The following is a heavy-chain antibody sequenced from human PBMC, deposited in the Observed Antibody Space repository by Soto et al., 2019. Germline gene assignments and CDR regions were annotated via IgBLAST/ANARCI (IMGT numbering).Heavy chain of an antibody. CDR3: TTAGGGYSNRYSYYYYMDV. V-gene: IGHV1-46*01. CDR1: GYTFTNYY. CDR2: VNPSGGSP. Sequence: GASVKVSCKASGYTFTNYYMHWVRQAPGHRLEWMGVVNPSGGSPTYPQKFQGRVTMTRDTSTSTVYMELTSLRFEDTAVYYCTTAGGGYSNRYSYYYYMDVWGKGTTVTVSS. D-gene: IGHD4-4*01. J-gene: IGHJ6*03.